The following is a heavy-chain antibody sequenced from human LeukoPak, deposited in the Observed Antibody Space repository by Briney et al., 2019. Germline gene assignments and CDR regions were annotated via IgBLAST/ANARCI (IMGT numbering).Heavy chain of an antibody. D-gene: IGHD3-3*01. CDR3: ARSIWSGYYTWFDP. J-gene: IGHJ5*02. CDR2: INHSGSN. V-gene: IGHV4-34*01. Sequence: SETLSLTCAVYGGSFSGYYWSWIRQPPGKWREWIGEINHSGSNNYNPSLKRRVSISVDTSKNQFSLKLSSVTAADTAVYYCARSIWSGYYTWFDPWGQGTLVTVSS. CDR1: GGSFSGYY.